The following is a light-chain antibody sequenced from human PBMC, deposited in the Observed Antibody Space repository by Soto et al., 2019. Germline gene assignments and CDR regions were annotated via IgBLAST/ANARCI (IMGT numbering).Light chain of an antibody. CDR1: SSDVGYYNY. V-gene: IGLV2-14*01. CDR2: EVS. Sequence: QSALTQPASVSGSPGQSITISCTGTSSDVGYYNYVSWYQQHPGKAPKLMVYEVSNRPSGVSNRCSGSKSGNTASLTISGLQAEDEADYYCSSYTTITTLVFGTGTKLTVL. CDR3: SSYTTITTLV. J-gene: IGLJ1*01.